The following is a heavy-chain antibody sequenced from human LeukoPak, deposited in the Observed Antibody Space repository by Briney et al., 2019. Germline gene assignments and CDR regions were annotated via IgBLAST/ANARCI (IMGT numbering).Heavy chain of an antibody. CDR3: ARQYRGVFDY. J-gene: IGHJ4*02. CDR1: GDSVSSSSVA. V-gene: IGHV6-1*01. D-gene: IGHD6-6*01. CDR2: TYYRSKWIN. Sequence: SQTLSLTCTISGDSVSSSSVAWNWVRQSPSRGLEWLGKTYYRSKWINDYAVSVKSRITINPDTSKNQFSLQLDSVSPDDTAVYYCARQYRGVFDYWGRGTLATVSS.